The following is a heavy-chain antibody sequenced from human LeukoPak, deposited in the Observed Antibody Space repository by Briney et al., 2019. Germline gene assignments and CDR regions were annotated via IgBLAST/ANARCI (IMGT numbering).Heavy chain of an antibody. J-gene: IGHJ4*02. CDR3: ARRPYSSSSPFDY. Sequence: SETLSLTCTVSGYSISSGYYWSWIRQPPGKGLEWIGYIYHSGSTYYNPSLKSRVTISVDRSKNQFSLKLSSVTAADTAVYYCARRPYSSSSPFDYWGQGTLVTVSS. CDR1: GYSISSGYY. D-gene: IGHD6-6*01. V-gene: IGHV4-38-2*02. CDR2: IYHSGST.